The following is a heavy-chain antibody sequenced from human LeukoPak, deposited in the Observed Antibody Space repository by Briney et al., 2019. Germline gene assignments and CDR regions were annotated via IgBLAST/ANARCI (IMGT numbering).Heavy chain of an antibody. V-gene: IGHV1-69*04. CDR1: GGTFSSYA. CDR2: IIPILGIA. J-gene: IGHJ4*02. Sequence: SVKVSCKASGGTFSSYAISWVRQAPGQGLEWMGRIIPILGIANYAQKFQGRVTITADKSTSTAYMELRSLRSDDTAVYYCASHAGTGTTDYFDYWGQGTLVTVSS. D-gene: IGHD1-1*01. CDR3: ASHAGTGTTDYFDY.